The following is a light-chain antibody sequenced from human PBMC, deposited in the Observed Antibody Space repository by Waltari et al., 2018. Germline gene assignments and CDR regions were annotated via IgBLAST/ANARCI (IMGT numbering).Light chain of an antibody. Sequence: QSALTQPASVSGSPGQSITISCTGTSSDIGGYKYVSLYQQHPGKAPKLMIYVVSNRPSGVSKRFSGSKSGSTASLTISGLQSEDDADYYCSSYMNSSLVFGAGTKVTVL. CDR1: SSDIGGYKY. V-gene: IGLV2-14*01. J-gene: IGLJ3*02. CDR2: VVS. CDR3: SSYMNSSLV.